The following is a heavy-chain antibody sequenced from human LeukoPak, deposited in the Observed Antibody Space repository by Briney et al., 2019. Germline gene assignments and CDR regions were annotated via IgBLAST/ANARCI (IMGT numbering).Heavy chain of an antibody. CDR3: AKDRGAVAGTIDY. J-gene: IGHJ4*02. V-gene: IGHV3-23*01. Sequence: GGSLRLSCAASGFTFDDYGMSWVRQAPGKGLEWVSAISGSGGSTYYADSVKGRFTISRDNSKNTLYLQMNSLRAEDTAVYYCAKDRGAVAGTIDYWGQGTLVTVSS. CDR2: ISGSGGST. D-gene: IGHD6-19*01. CDR1: GFTFDDYG.